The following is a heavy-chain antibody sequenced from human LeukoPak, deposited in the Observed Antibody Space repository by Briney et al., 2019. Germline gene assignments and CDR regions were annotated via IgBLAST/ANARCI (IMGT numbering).Heavy chain of an antibody. Sequence: VASVKVSCKASGYTFTGYYMHWVRQAPGQGLEWMGWINPNSGGTNYAQKFQGRVTMTRDTSISTAYMELSRLRSDDTAVYYCARAGEEDSSSYYYYYMDVWGKGTTVTVSS. V-gene: IGHV1-2*02. CDR1: GYTFTGYY. CDR3: ARAGEEDSSSYYYYYMDV. CDR2: INPNSGGT. D-gene: IGHD6-13*01. J-gene: IGHJ6*03.